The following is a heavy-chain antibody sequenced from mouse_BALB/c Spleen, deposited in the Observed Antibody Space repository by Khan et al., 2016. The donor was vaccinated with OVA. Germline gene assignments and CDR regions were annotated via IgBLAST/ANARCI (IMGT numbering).Heavy chain of an antibody. CDR1: GFSLTGYG. V-gene: IGHV2-6-7*01. J-gene: IGHJ4*01. CDR3: YRAKYANYKEAMDY. D-gene: IGHD1-1*01. Sequence: QVQLKQSGPGPVAPSQSLSITCTVSGFSLTGYGVNWVRQPPGKGLEWLGMIWGDGSTDYNSALKSRLSISKDNSKSQVFLKLNSLQTDDTDRYYCYRAKYANYKEAMDYWGQGTSVTVSS. CDR2: IWGDGST.